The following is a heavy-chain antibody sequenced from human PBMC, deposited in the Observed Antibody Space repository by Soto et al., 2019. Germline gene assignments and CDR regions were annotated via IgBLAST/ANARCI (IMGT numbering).Heavy chain of an antibody. CDR2: ISAYNGNT. CDR1: GYTFTSYG. D-gene: IGHD2-2*01. CDR3: AREGVVPAARDPYYYYGMDV. V-gene: IGHV1-18*01. J-gene: IGHJ6*02. Sequence: QVQLVQSGAEVKKPGASVKVSCKASGYTFTSYGISWVRQAPGQGLEWMGWISAYNGNTNYAQKLQGRVTMTTDTSTSTAYMELRSRRSDDTAVYYCAREGVVPAARDPYYYYGMDVWGQGTTVTVSS.